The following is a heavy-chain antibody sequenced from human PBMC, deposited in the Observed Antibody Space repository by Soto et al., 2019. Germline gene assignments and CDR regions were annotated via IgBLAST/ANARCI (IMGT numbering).Heavy chain of an antibody. Sequence: QVQLVQSAPEVKRPGASVKVSCKTSGFTFTSYPFSWVRQAPGQGLGWLAWVHHYEGTTKVAHQFRDRITLTTDTSAATVLMELTRMTSDYTAVYFCAREYSSTTTWIDYWCQGTLVAVSS. CDR2: VHHYEGTT. CDR3: AREYSSTTTWIDY. CDR1: GFTFTSYP. D-gene: IGHD1-7*01. V-gene: IGHV1-18*04. J-gene: IGHJ4*02.